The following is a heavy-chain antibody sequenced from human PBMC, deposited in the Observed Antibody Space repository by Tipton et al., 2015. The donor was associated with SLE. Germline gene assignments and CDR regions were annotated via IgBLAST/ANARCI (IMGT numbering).Heavy chain of an antibody. Sequence: KPSETLSLTRAVYGGSFSGYYWSWTRQSPGKGLEWIGDINHSGSTNYNPSLKSRVSISVDTSKNQFSLKLTSVTAADTAMYYCARRGAYSSSWYVAYYYYMDVWGKGTTVTVSS. J-gene: IGHJ6*03. CDR2: INHSGST. V-gene: IGHV4-34*01. D-gene: IGHD6-13*01. CDR1: GGSFSGYY. CDR3: ARRGAYSSSWYVAYYYYMDV.